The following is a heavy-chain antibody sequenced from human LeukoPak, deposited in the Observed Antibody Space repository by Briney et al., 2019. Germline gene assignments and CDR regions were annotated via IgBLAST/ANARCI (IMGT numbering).Heavy chain of an antibody. J-gene: IGHJ4*02. CDR2: IIPSFGTA. Sequence: SVKVSCKASGGTFSSYAISWVRQAPGQGLEWMGRIIPSFGTANYAQKFRGGATITTDESTSTAYMELSSLRSQDTTVYYCAREVMATIPAYYFDYWGQGTLVTVSS. CDR1: GGTFSSYA. D-gene: IGHD5-24*01. CDR3: AREVMATIPAYYFDY. V-gene: IGHV1-69*05.